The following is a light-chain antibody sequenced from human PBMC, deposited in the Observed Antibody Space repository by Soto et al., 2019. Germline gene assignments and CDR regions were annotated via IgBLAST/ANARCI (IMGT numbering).Light chain of an antibody. J-gene: IGLJ2*01. CDR3: QSYDRSLSGHVV. CDR2: GSS. V-gene: IGLV1-40*01. CDR1: SSNIGAGYD. Sequence: QSVLTQPPSVSGAPGQRVTISCTGSSSNIGAGYDVHWYQQLPGTAPKLLIYGSSYRPSGVPDRFSGSKSGTSASLAITGLRAEDEADYYCQSYDRSLSGHVVFGGGTKLTVL.